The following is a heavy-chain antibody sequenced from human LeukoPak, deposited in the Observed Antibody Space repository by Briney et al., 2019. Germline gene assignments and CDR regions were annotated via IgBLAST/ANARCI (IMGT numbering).Heavy chain of an antibody. Sequence: PSETLSLTCAVSGGSISSNNWWSWLRQPPGKGLEWIGDIYHSGSTNHNPFLKSRVTISVDKSKNQFSLKLSSVTAADTAVYYCARFGSGYYYFDSWGQGTLVTVSS. J-gene: IGHJ4*02. V-gene: IGHV4-4*02. CDR1: GGSISSNNW. CDR2: IYHSGST. CDR3: ARFGSGYYYFDS. D-gene: IGHD3-22*01.